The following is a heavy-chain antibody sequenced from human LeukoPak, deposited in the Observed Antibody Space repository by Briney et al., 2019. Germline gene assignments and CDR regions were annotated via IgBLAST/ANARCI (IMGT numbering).Heavy chain of an antibody. CDR1: GFTFGKYR. CDR3: ARDQYDTWSRRGNFDS. V-gene: IGHV3-7*03. Sequence: GGSLRLSCVASGFTFGKYRMSWVRQAPGKGLEWVANIKLDGSEKNYVDSVKGRFTISRDNTKNSLYLQMNSLRVEDTAVFYCARDQYDTWSRRGNFDSWGQGTLVIVSS. J-gene: IGHJ4*02. CDR2: IKLDGSEK. D-gene: IGHD3-3*01.